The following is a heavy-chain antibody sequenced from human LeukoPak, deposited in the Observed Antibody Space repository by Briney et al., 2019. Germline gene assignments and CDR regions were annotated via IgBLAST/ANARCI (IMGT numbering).Heavy chain of an antibody. J-gene: IGHJ1*01. CDR3: AKDREYCSSSSCYSSEYFQH. CDR2: IRYDGSIE. V-gene: IGHV3-30*02. Sequence: PGGSLRLSRAASGFTFSSYSMHWVRQAPGKGLGWVAFIRYDGSIEYYAVCVNGRFNLSRDNCKTTLYLQMYSLRAEDTAVYYCAKDREYCSSSSCYSSEYFQHWGQGTLVTVSS. D-gene: IGHD2-2*01. CDR1: GFTFSSYS.